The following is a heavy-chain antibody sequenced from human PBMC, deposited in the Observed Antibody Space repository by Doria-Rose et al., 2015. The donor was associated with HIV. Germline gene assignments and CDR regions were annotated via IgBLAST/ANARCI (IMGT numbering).Heavy chain of an antibody. CDR3: ARIKSSRWYHKYYFDF. Sequence: QITLKESGPVLVKPTETLTLTCTVSGVSLSSPGMGVSWIRQPPGKALEWLANIFSDDERSYKPSLKSRLTISRGTSKGQVVLTMTDMDPVDTATYYCARIKSSRWYHKYYFDFWGQGTLVIVS. J-gene: IGHJ4*02. CDR1: GVSLSSPGMG. V-gene: IGHV2-26*01. D-gene: IGHD6-13*01. CDR2: IFSDDER.